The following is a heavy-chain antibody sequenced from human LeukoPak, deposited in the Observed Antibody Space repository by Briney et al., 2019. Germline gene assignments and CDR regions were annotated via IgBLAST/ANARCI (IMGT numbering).Heavy chain of an antibody. Sequence: GASMKVSCKASGGTFSSYAISWVRQAPGQGLEWMGGIIPIFGTANYAQKFQGRVTITTDESTSTAYMELSSLRSEDTAVYYCATTTGLIAVAGTFHAFDIWGQGTMVTVSS. CDR1: GGTFSSYA. J-gene: IGHJ3*02. CDR3: ATTTGLIAVAGTFHAFDI. V-gene: IGHV1-69*05. CDR2: IIPIFGTA. D-gene: IGHD6-19*01.